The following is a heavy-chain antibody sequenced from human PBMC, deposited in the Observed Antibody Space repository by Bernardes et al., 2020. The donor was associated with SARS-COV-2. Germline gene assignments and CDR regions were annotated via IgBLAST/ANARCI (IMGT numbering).Heavy chain of an antibody. CDR3: ARDGFLVRGTLDAHISSFFDS. D-gene: IGHD3-10*01. J-gene: IGHJ4*02. Sequence: SETLSLTCSISGASMNTYYWSWIRQPAGKGLEWIGRVYSSGNTDYNPSLENRVTISVDTSKNQFSLKVASVTAADTAVYFCARDGFLVRGTLDAHISSFFDSWGQGTLVTVTS. CDR1: GASMNTYY. CDR2: VYSSGNT. V-gene: IGHV4-4*07.